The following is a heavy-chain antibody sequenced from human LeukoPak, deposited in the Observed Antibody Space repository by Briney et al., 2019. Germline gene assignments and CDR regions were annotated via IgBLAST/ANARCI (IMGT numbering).Heavy chain of an antibody. D-gene: IGHD2-2*01. CDR3: ANPIVPAAIAPVDY. J-gene: IGHJ4*02. CDR1: GFSFSSYG. CDR2: ISGSGGST. V-gene: IGHV3-23*01. Sequence: GGSLRLSCAASGFSFSSYGMSWVRQAPGKGLEWVSAISGSGGSTSYADSVKGRFTISRDNSKNTLYLQMNSLRAEDTAVYYCANPIVPAAIAPVDYWGQGTLVTVSS.